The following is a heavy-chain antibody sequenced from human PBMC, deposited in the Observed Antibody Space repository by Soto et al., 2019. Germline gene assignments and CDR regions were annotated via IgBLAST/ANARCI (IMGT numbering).Heavy chain of an antibody. D-gene: IGHD3-10*01. CDR3: ARQGKLLWFGELGGYFDY. CDR1: GGSISSSSYY. Sequence: QLQLQESGPGLVKPSETLSLTCTVSGGSISSSSYYWGWIRQPPGKGLEWIGSIYYSGSTYYNPSLKSRVPISVDTSKNQFSLKLSSVTAADTAVYYCARQGKLLWFGELGGYFDYWGQGTLVTVSS. CDR2: IYYSGST. J-gene: IGHJ4*02. V-gene: IGHV4-39*01.